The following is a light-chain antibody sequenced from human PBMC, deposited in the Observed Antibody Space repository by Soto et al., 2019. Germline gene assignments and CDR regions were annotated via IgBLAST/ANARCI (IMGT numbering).Light chain of an antibody. CDR3: NSYTSRSTGV. V-gene: IGLV2-14*01. CDR2: EVS. CDR1: SSDVGGYNY. Sequence: QSALTQPASVSGSPGQSITISCTGTSSDVGGYNYVSWYQQHPGKAPKLLIYEVSNRPPGVSNRFSGSKSGNTASLTISGLQAEDEADYYCNSYTSRSTGVFGTGTKVTVL. J-gene: IGLJ1*01.